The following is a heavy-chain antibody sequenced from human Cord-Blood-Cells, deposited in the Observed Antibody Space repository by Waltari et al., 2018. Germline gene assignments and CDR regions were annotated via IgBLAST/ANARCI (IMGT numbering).Heavy chain of an antibody. J-gene: IGHJ4*02. CDR2: INHSGST. CDR1: GGSFSGYY. V-gene: IGHV4-34*01. Sequence: QVQLQQWGAGLLKPSATLSLTCAVYGGSFSGYYWSWIRQPPGKGLEWSGEINHSGSTTYNPSLKRRVAISVDASKNQFSLKLSSVTAADTAVNYCAGSAADYWGQVPLVTVSS. D-gene: IGHD6-13*01. CDR3: AGSAADY.